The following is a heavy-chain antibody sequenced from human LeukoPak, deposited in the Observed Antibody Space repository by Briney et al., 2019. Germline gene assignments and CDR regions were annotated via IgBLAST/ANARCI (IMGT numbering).Heavy chain of an antibody. CDR1: GGSISGYY. CDR3: ARHYCSGGNCYYFDH. J-gene: IGHJ4*02. CDR2: IYCRGTS. V-gene: IGHV4-59*08. D-gene: IGHD2-15*01. Sequence: PSETLSLTCTVSGGSISGYYWSWIRQPPGQGLEWIGFIYCRGTSKYNPSLMSRVTMSVDTSKNQVSLKLSSATAADTAVYYCARHYCSGGNCYYFDHWGQGTLVTVSS.